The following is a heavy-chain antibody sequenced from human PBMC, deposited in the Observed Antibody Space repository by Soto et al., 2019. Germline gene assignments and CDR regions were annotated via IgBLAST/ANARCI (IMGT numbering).Heavy chain of an antibody. V-gene: IGHV4-34*01. Sequence: SETLSLTCAVYGGSFSGYYWSWIRQPPGKGLEWIGEINHSGSTNYNPSLKSRVTISVDTSKNQFSLKLSSVTAADTAVYYCARDDYNWFDPWGQGTLVTVSS. CDR1: GGSFSGYY. J-gene: IGHJ5*02. CDR2: INHSGST. D-gene: IGHD1-1*01. CDR3: ARDDYNWFDP.